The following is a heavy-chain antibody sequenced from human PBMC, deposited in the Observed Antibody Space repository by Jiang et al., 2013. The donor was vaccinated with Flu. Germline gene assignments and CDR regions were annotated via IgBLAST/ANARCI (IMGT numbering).Heavy chain of an antibody. V-gene: IGHV4-39*01. CDR3: ARHPSAAALDY. CDR2: IYYSGST. CDR1: GGSISSSSYY. J-gene: IGHJ4*02. Sequence: GPGLVKPSETLSLTCTVSGGSISSSSYYWGWIRQPPGKGLEWIGSIYYSGSTYYNPSLKSRVTISVDTSKNQFSLKLSSVTAADTAVYYCARHPSAAALDYWGQGTLVTVSS. D-gene: IGHD6-13*01.